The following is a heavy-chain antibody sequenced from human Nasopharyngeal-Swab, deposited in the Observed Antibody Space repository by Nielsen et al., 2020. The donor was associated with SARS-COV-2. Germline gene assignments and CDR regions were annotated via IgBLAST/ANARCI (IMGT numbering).Heavy chain of an antibody. Sequence: VRQAPGKGLEWVSVICSGGSTYYADSVKGRFTISRDNSKNTLYLQMNSLRAEDTAVYYCARDQYGDYGDYWGQGTLVTVSS. D-gene: IGHD4-17*01. V-gene: IGHV3-53*01. CDR3: ARDQYGDYGDY. CDR2: ICSGGST. J-gene: IGHJ4*02.